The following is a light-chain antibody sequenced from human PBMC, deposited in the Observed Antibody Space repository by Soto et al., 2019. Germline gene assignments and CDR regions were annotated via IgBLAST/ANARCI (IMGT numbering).Light chain of an antibody. CDR3: QQYNNWPLT. Sequence: EIVLTQSPGTLSLSPGERATLSCRASQSVSSSFLAWYQQKVGQAPRLLIYGASTRATGIPARFSGSGSGTEFTLTISSLQSEDFAVYYCQQYNNWPLTFGGGTKVDIK. CDR2: GAS. V-gene: IGKV3-15*01. CDR1: QSVSSSF. J-gene: IGKJ4*01.